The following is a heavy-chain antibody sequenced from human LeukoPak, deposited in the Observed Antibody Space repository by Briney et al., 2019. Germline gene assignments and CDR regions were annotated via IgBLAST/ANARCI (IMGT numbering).Heavy chain of an antibody. D-gene: IGHD1-14*01. Sequence: ASVKVSCKASGYTFTGHYMHCVPHAPGQGLEWVGWINPNSGATDHAEKFQGRVTMTRDTSISTVYMEMSSVIFDDTGVYYCARGQPVGEKDYWGQGTLVTVSS. CDR3: ARGQPVGEKDY. V-gene: IGHV1-2*02. CDR2: INPNSGAT. J-gene: IGHJ4*02. CDR1: GYTFTGHY.